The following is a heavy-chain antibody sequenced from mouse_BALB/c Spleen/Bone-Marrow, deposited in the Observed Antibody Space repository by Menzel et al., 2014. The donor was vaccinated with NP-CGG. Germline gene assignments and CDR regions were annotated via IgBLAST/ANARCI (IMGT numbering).Heavy chain of an antibody. D-gene: IGHD1-1*01. Sequence: EVKLMESGGGLVKPGVSLKLSRAASGFAFSSYDMSWVRQTPEKRLEWVAYISSGGGSTYYPDTVKGRFTISRDNAKNTLYLQMSSLKSEDTAMYYCARPLYYYGSSPFYAMDYWGQGTSVTVSS. V-gene: IGHV5-12-1*01. CDR2: ISSGGGST. CDR1: GFAFSSYD. J-gene: IGHJ4*01. CDR3: ARPLYYYGSSPFYAMDY.